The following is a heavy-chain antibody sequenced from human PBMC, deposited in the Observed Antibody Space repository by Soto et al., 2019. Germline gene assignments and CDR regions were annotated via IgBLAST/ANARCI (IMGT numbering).Heavy chain of an antibody. J-gene: IGHJ6*02. D-gene: IGHD3-9*01. Sequence: EGSLRLSCAASGFTVSSNYMSWVRQAPGKGLEWVSVIYSGGSTYYADSVKGRFTISRDNSKNTLYLQMNSLRAEDTAVYYCARGARYFDWLLESYYYYGMDVWGQGTTVTVSS. CDR3: ARGARYFDWLLESYYYYGMDV. CDR2: IYSGGST. V-gene: IGHV3-53*01. CDR1: GFTVSSNY.